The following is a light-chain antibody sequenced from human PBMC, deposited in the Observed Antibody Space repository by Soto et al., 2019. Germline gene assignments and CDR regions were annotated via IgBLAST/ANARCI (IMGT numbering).Light chain of an antibody. V-gene: IGKV1-9*01. CDR1: QDINSY. Sequence: DIQLTQSPSFLSASVGDRVTITCRASQDINSYLAWYQQKPGKAPKLLIYAASTVQSAVPSRFSGGGSGTEFTLTISSLQPEDFATYYCQQLSTYPRTFGQGTGVEF. CDR2: AAS. CDR3: QQLSTYPRT. J-gene: IGKJ1*01.